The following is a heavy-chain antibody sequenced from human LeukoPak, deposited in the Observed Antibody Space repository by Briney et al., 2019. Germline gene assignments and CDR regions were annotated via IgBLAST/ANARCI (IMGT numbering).Heavy chain of an antibody. CDR2: IYYTGGT. D-gene: IGHD3-22*01. V-gene: IGHV4-39*02. Sequence: SETLSLTCSVSGGSITSSSYYWGWIRRPPEKGPEWIGSIYYTGGTYYNPSLKSRVTISVDTSKNQFSLKLSSLTAADTAVYYCARDRNSHYYDSSGYYPFDYWGQGTLVTVSS. J-gene: IGHJ4*02. CDR1: GGSITSSSYY. CDR3: ARDRNSHYYDSSGYYPFDY.